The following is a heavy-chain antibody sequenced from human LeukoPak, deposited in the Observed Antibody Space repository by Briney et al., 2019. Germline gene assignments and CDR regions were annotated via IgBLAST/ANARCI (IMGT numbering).Heavy chain of an antibody. V-gene: IGHV3-9*03. Sequence: GGSLRLSCAASGFTFDYAMHWVRQAPGKGLEWVSGISWSSRSIAYADSVKGRFTISRDNAKNSLYLQMNSLRLDDMALYYCVKDRTGGDIFTDVFDMWGQGTMVTVSS. CDR1: GFTFDYA. CDR2: ISWSSRSI. D-gene: IGHD2-21*01. J-gene: IGHJ3*02. CDR3: VKDRTGGDIFTDVFDM.